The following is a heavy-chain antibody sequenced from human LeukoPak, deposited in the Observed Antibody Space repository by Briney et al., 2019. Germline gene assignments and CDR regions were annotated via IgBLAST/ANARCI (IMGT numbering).Heavy chain of an antibody. J-gene: IGHJ4*02. CDR3: ARGENNYGYYYFDY. Sequence: GGSLRLSCAASGFTFSSYSMNWVRQAPGKGLEWVSSISSSSSYIYYADSVKGRFTISRDNAKNTLYLQMNSLRAEDTAVYYCARGENNYGYYYFDYWGQGTLVTVSS. D-gene: IGHD5-18*01. V-gene: IGHV3-21*01. CDR2: ISSSSSYI. CDR1: GFTFSSYS.